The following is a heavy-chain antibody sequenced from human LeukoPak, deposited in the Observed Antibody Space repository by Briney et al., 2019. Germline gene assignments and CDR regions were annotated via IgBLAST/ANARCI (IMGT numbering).Heavy chain of an antibody. Sequence: SETLSLTCAVYGGSFSGYYWSWIRQPPGKGLEWIGEINHSGSTNYNPSLKSRVTISVDTSKNQFSLKLSSVTAADTAVYYCARGPSGYYDLYYYGMDVWGQGTTVTVSS. J-gene: IGHJ6*02. CDR1: GGSFSGYY. V-gene: IGHV4-34*01. CDR2: INHSGST. CDR3: ARGPSGYYDLYYYGMDV. D-gene: IGHD3-3*01.